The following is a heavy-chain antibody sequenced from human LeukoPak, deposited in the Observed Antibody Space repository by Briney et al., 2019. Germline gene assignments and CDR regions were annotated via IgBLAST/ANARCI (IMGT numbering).Heavy chain of an antibody. Sequence: PGESLRLSCAASGFTFSSYSMNWVRQAPGKGLEWVSSISSSSSYIYYADSVKGRFTISRDNAKNSLYLQMNSLRAEDTAVYYCARLVPAAQAGYWGQGTLVTVSS. J-gene: IGHJ4*02. CDR2: ISSSSSYI. CDR1: GFTFSSYS. V-gene: IGHV3-21*01. D-gene: IGHD2-2*01. CDR3: ARLVPAAQAGY.